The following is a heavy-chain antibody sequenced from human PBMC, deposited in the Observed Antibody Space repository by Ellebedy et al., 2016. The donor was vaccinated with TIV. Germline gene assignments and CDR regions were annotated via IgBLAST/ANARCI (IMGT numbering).Heavy chain of an antibody. Sequence: ASVKVSCXASGYTFTSYGISWVRQAPGQGLEWMGWISAYNGNTNYAQKLQGRVTMTTDTSTSTAYMELSSLRSEDTAVYYCARDVDTAMVTSWGQGTLVTVSS. CDR1: GYTFTSYG. CDR2: ISAYNGNT. CDR3: ARDVDTAMVTS. D-gene: IGHD5-18*01. J-gene: IGHJ4*02. V-gene: IGHV1-18*01.